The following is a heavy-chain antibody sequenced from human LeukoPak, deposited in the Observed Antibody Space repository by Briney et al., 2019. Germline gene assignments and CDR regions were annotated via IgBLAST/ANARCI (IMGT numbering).Heavy chain of an antibody. J-gene: IGHJ3*02. V-gene: IGHV3-9*01. CDR3: AKDGAVLRYFDWSGAFDI. CDR2: ISWNSGSI. D-gene: IGHD3-9*01. Sequence: GGSLRLSCAASGFTFSNYGMNWVRQAPGKGLEWVSGISWNSGSIGYADSVKGRFTISRDNAKNSLYLQMNSLRAEDTALYYCAKDGAVLRYFDWSGAFDIWGQGTMVTVSS. CDR1: GFTFSNYG.